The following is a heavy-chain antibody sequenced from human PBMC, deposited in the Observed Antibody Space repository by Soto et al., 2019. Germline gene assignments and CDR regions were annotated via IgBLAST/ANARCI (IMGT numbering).Heavy chain of an antibody. D-gene: IGHD3-16*01. V-gene: IGHV1-24*01. CDR3: ATAKIETYDFIDY. CDR2: FGPEDGET. J-gene: IGHJ4*02. Sequence: ASVKVSCKASGYTLTGYGISWVRQAPGKGLEWMGGFGPEDGETIYAQKFQGRVTMTEDTSTDTAYMELSSLRSEDTAVYYCATAKIETYDFIDYWGQGTLVTVSS. CDR1: GYTLTGYG.